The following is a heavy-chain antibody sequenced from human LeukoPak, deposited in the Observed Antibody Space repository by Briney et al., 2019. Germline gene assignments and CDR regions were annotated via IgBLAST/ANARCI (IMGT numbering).Heavy chain of an antibody. CDR1: GSTVSSNY. V-gene: IGHV3-53*01. Sequence: PGGSLRLSCAASGSTVSSNYMSWVRQAPGKGLEWVSVIYSGGSTYYADSVKGRFTISRDNSKNTLYLQMNSLRAEDTAVYYCARLRRYCSSTSCYTNAFDIWGQGTMVTVSS. CDR2: IYSGGST. D-gene: IGHD2-2*02. CDR3: ARLRRYCSSTSCYTNAFDI. J-gene: IGHJ3*02.